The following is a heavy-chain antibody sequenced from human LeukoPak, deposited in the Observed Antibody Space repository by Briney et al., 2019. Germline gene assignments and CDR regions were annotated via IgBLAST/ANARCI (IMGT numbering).Heavy chain of an antibody. CDR2: ITPILGIA. CDR1: GGTFSSNT. D-gene: IGHD2-2*01. Sequence: SVKVSCKASGGTFSSNTISWVRQTPGQGHEWMGRITPILGIANYAQKFQGRVTITADKYTNTAYMELSSLRSEDTAVYYCAMGICSSATCHQRYYGMDVWGQGTTVTVSS. J-gene: IGHJ6*02. CDR3: AMGICSSATCHQRYYGMDV. V-gene: IGHV1-69*02.